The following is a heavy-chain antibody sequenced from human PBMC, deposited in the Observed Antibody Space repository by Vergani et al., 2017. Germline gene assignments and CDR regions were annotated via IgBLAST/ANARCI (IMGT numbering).Heavy chain of an antibody. CDR3: ARGGYNWFDP. CDR2: IDYSGST. D-gene: IGHD1-26*01. CDR1: GGSISSRTYY. V-gene: IGHV4-39*01. Sequence: QLQLQESGPGLLKPSETLSFTCTVSGGSISSRTYYWGWIRQPPGKGLEWIGSIDYSGSTYYNPSLKSRVTISVDTSKNQFSLKLTSVTAADTAVYYCARGGYNWFDPWGQGTLVTVSS. J-gene: IGHJ5*02.